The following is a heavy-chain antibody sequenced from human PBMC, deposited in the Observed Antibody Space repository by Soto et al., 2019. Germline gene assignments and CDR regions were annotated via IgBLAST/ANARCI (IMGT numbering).Heavy chain of an antibody. D-gene: IGHD6-13*01. V-gene: IGHV1-2*04. CDR2: INPNTGDA. J-gene: IGHJ6*02. CDR3: ARDGAAADGDHGMDV. Sequence: EQLVQSGAEMRKPGASVKVSCKASGFTFTDHQIHWVRQAPGQGLEWVGWINPNTGDAKVAQRVRGWVTMTTDRSIDTAYLELSSLTSDATAVYFCARDGAAADGDHGMDVWGRGTSVTVS. CDR1: GFTFTDHQ.